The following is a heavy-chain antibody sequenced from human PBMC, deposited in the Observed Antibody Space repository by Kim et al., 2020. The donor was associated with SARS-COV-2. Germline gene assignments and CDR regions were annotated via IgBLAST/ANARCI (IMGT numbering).Heavy chain of an antibody. D-gene: IGHD3-9*01. J-gene: IGHJ6*02. CDR2: INHSGST. V-gene: IGHV4-34*01. CDR1: GGSFSGYY. Sequence: SETLSLTCAVYGGSFSGYYWSWIRQPPGKGLEWIGEINHSGSTNYNPSLKSRVTISVDTSKNQFSLKLSSVTAADTAVYYCARGSKGLTGYYNYYYGMDVWGQGTTVTVSS. CDR3: ARGSKGLTGYYNYYYGMDV.